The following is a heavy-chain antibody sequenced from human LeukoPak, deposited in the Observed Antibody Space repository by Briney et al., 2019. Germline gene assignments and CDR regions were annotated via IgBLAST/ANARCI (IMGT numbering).Heavy chain of an antibody. V-gene: IGHV3-30*03. CDR2: ISYHGSNK. Sequence: GGSLRLSCAASGFTFSGYGMHWVRQAPGKGLEWVAVISYHGSNKYYADSVKGRFTISRDNAKNSLYLQMNSLRAEDTAVYYCARDRRGPTVVGDAFDIWGQGTMVTVSS. D-gene: IGHD4-23*01. CDR3: ARDRRGPTVVGDAFDI. J-gene: IGHJ3*02. CDR1: GFTFSGYG.